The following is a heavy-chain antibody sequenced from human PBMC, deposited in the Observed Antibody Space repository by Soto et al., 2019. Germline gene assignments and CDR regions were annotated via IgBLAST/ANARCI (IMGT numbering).Heavy chain of an antibody. Sequence: ASVKVSCKASGYTFTGYYMHWVRQAPGQGLEWMGWINPNSGGTNYAQKFQGRVAMTRDTSISTAYMELSRLRSDDTAVYYCARDPIVVVPAAISGGWFDPWGQGTLVTVSS. CDR2: INPNSGGT. CDR1: GYTFTGYY. CDR3: ARDPIVVVPAAISGGWFDP. J-gene: IGHJ5*02. V-gene: IGHV1-2*02. D-gene: IGHD2-2*02.